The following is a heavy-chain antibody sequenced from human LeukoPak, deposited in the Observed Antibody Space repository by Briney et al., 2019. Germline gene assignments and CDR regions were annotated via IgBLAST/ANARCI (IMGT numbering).Heavy chain of an antibody. Sequence: ASVKVSCKASGYTFTSYGISWVRQAPGQGLEWMGWISPYNGNTNYAQKLQGRVTMTTETSTSTAYMELRSLRSDDTAVYYCARDLGVVEYYYSDYWGQGTLVTVSS. J-gene: IGHJ4*02. D-gene: IGHD2-21*01. CDR2: ISPYNGNT. V-gene: IGHV1-18*01. CDR1: GYTFTSYG. CDR3: ARDLGVVEYYYSDY.